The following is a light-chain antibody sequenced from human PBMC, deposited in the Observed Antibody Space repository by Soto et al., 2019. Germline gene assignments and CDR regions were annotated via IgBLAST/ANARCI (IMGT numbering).Light chain of an antibody. CDR1: QSVSSSY. CDR3: QQYGSSPLT. Sequence: EIVLTQSPGILSLSPGERATLSCRASQSVSSSYLAWYQQKPGQAPRLLIYGASSRATGIPDRFSGSGSGKDFALTISRLEPEDFAVYYCQQYGSSPLTFGGGTKVEIK. J-gene: IGKJ4*01. V-gene: IGKV3-20*01. CDR2: GAS.